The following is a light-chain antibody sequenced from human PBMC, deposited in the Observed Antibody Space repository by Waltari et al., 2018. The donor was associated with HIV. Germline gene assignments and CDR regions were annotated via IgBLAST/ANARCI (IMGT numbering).Light chain of an antibody. CDR1: SRDVGGYNY. CDR2: DVS. Sequence: QSALTQPASVSGTPGQSITISCTGTSRDVGGYNYVSLYQQHPGKAPKLMIYDVSNRPSGVSNRFSGSKSGNTASLTISGLQAEDEADYYCSSYTSSSPYAFGTGTKVTVL. V-gene: IGLV2-14*03. CDR3: SSYTSSSPYA. J-gene: IGLJ1*01.